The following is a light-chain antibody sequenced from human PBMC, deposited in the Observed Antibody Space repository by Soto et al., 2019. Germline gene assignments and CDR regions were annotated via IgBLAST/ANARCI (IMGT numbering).Light chain of an antibody. CDR1: QDIGND. J-gene: IGKJ1*01. CDR3: LQHNSYPRA. CDR2: AAS. Sequence: DIQMTQSPSSLSALVGDRVTISCRASQDIGNDLGWYQQKPGKAPNRLIYAASTLQSGVPSSFSGSGSGTEFTLTINGLQPEDFETYYCLQHNSYPRAFGQGTKVEIK. V-gene: IGKV1-17*01.